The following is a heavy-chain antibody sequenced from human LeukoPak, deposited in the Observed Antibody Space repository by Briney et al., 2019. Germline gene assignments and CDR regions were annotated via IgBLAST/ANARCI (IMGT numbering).Heavy chain of an antibody. CDR1: GGSFSGYY. J-gene: IGHJ4*02. CDR3: ARCYYDSSGIDY. CDR2: INHSGST. V-gene: IGHV4-34*01. Sequence: SETLSLTCAVYGGSFSGYYWSWIRQPPGKGLEWIGEINHSGSTNYNPSLKSRVTISVDTSKNQFSLKLSSVTAADTAVYYCARCYYDSSGIDYWGQGTLVTVSS. D-gene: IGHD3-22*01.